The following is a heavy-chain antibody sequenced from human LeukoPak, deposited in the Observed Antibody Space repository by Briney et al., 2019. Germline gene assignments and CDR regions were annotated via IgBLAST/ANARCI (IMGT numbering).Heavy chain of an antibody. CDR2: SSSSSSYI. Sequence: GESLRLSCAASGFIFSGYSMNGVRQAPGKGLEWVSSSSSSSSYIYHAESVKGRFTISRDNAKNSLYLQMNSLRAEDTAVYYCARDAGYRFDYWGQGTLVTVSS. D-gene: IGHD5-18*01. J-gene: IGHJ4*02. CDR1: GFIFSGYS. CDR3: ARDAGYRFDY. V-gene: IGHV3-21*01.